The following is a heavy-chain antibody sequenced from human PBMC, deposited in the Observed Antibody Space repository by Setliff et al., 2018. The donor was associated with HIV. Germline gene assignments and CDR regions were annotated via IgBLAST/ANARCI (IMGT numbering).Heavy chain of an antibody. CDR2: INPNSGGT. J-gene: IGHJ4*02. Sequence: GPSVKVSCKASGYTFTGYYMHWVRQAPGQGLEWMGWINPNSGGTTYAQKLQGRVAMTRDTSISTAYMEVSRLRSDDTAVYYCARSSVPVASGYYYFEYWGQGTLVTVSS. CDR1: GYTFTGYY. V-gene: IGHV1-2*02. CDR3: ARSSVPVASGYYYFEY. D-gene: IGHD3-3*01.